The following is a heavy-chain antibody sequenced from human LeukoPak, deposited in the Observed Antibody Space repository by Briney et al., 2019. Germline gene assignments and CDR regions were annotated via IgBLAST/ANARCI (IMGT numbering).Heavy chain of an antibody. CDR1: GFTFTNHW. Sequence: PGGSLRLSCAASGFTFTNHWMHWVRQAPGKGLVWVSRISSDGRITNYADSVKGRFTISRDNAKNTLYLQMNSLRAEDTAVYYSASPYCGRIACYGGYYWGQGTLVTVSS. CDR3: ASPYCGRIACYGGYY. D-gene: IGHD2-21*01. CDR2: ISSDGRIT. V-gene: IGHV3-74*01. J-gene: IGHJ4*02.